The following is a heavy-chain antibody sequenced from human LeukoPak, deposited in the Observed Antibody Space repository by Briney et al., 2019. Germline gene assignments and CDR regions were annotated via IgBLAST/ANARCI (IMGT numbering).Heavy chain of an antibody. Sequence: ASVKVSCKASGYTFTSYGISWVRQAPGQGLEWMGWISAYNGNTNYAQKLQGRVTMTTDTSTSTAYMELRSLRSDDTAVYYCARGGYDFVYYYYGMDVWSQGTTVTVSS. CDR1: GYTFTSYG. D-gene: IGHD3-3*01. J-gene: IGHJ6*02. CDR3: ARGGYDFVYYYYGMDV. V-gene: IGHV1-18*01. CDR2: ISAYNGNT.